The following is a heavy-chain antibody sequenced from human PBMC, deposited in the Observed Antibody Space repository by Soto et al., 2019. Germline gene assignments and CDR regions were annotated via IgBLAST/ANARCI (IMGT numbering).Heavy chain of an antibody. V-gene: IGHV3-33*01. J-gene: IGHJ4*02. CDR3: ARDHGGSVTYFEY. D-gene: IGHD2-15*01. CDR1: VFTFSSYG. Sequence: XGSLRLSCASSVFTFSSYGMHWVRQSPGKWLEWVAVIWYDGSNKYYADSVKGRFTISRDNSKNTLYLQMNSLRAEDTAVYYCARDHGGSVTYFEYWGQGTLGSVSS. CDR2: IWYDGSNK.